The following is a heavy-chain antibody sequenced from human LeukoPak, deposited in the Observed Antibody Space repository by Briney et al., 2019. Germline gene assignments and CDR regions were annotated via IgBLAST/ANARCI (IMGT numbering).Heavy chain of an antibody. Sequence: SETLSLTCSVSGDSISRFYWSWVRQPPGKGLEWIGYTGDTNYNPSLKSRVTISLDASKNQFSLKLSSVTAADTAVYYCARGGGDFWSGYYYMDVWGKGTTVTVSS. CDR3: ARGGGDFWSGYYYMDV. V-gene: IGHV4-59*01. CDR1: GDSISRFY. J-gene: IGHJ6*03. CDR2: YTGDT. D-gene: IGHD3-3*01.